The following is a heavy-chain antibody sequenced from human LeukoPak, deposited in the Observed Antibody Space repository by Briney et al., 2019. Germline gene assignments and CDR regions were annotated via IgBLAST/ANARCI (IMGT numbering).Heavy chain of an antibody. V-gene: IGHV3-74*01. CDR1: GFTVSSNY. CDR2: INYDGST. D-gene: IGHD2-2*01. CDR3: VRGCSSTSCYPFDY. J-gene: IGHJ4*02. Sequence: GGSLRLSCAASGFTVSSNYMGWVRQAPGKGLVWVSRINYDGSTNYADSVKGRFTISRDNARNTLYMQMNSLRAEDTAVYYCVRGCSSTSCYPFDYWGQGTLVTVSS.